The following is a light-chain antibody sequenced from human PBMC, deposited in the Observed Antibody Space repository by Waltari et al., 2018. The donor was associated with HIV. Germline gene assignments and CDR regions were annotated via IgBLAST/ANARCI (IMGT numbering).Light chain of an antibody. CDR3: QQYGSSPPYT. V-gene: IGKV3-20*01. Sequence: EIVLTQSPATLYLSPGERATLPRRASQSVSSSDLAWYQQKPGQAPRLLIYGASSRATGIPDRFSGSGSGTDFTLTISRLEPEDFAVYYCQQYGSSPPYTFGQGTKLEIK. CDR2: GAS. CDR1: QSVSSSD. J-gene: IGKJ2*01.